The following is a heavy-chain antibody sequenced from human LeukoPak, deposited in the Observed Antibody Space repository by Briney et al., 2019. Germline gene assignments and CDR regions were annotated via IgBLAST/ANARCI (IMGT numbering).Heavy chain of an antibody. CDR2: IYHSGGT. V-gene: IGHV4-59*01. J-gene: IGHJ4*02. CDR3: ARVGTYYRSLDS. D-gene: IGHD3-10*01. CDR1: GGSINDAS. Sequence: PSETLSLTRTVSGGSINDASWNWIRKPPGQGLEWIGYIYHSGGTNYNPSLKSRVTISLDTSKNQFSLRSSSVTAADTAVYYCARVGTYYRSLDSWGQGTLVTVSS.